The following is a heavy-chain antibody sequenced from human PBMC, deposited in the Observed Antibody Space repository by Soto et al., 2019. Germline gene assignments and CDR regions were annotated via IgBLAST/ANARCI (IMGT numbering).Heavy chain of an antibody. D-gene: IGHD3-3*01. V-gene: IGHV3-23*01. J-gene: IGHJ4*02. CDR2: LSGSGDNT. CDR1: GFIFSGYA. Sequence: VGSLRLSCAASGFIFSGYAMSWVRQAPGKGLEWVSTLSGSGDNTYYADSLKGRFTISRDTSKNTLYLQINSLRAEDTAVYFCAKDRDFWTGSGIDYWGQGTLVTVSS. CDR3: AKDRDFWTGSGIDY.